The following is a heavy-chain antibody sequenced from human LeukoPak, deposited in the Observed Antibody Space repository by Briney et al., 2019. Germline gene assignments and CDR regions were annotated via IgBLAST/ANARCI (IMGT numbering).Heavy chain of an antibody. V-gene: IGHV3-73*01. Sequence: PGGSLRLSCAASGFTFSGSAMHWVRQASGKGLEWVGRIRSKANSYATAYAASVKGRLTISRDDSKNTAYLQMNSLKTEDTAVYYCARALYSSSWTTFDYWGQGTLVTVSS. CDR1: GFTFSGSA. CDR3: ARALYSSSWTTFDY. CDR2: IRSKANSYAT. D-gene: IGHD6-13*01. J-gene: IGHJ4*02.